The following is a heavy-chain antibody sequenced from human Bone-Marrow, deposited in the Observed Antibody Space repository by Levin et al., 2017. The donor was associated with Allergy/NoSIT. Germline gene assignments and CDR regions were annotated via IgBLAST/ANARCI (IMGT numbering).Heavy chain of an antibody. CDR3: ARASLSVGYCSGGRCQDLDY. D-gene: IGHD2-15*01. J-gene: IGHJ4*02. Sequence: LSLTCAASGFTFNSYSLNWVRQAPGKGLEWVSSISSSSTYKQYADSVMGRFTVSRDNAKNSLFLQMNSLRAEDTAVYYCARASLSVGYCSGGRCQDLDYWGQGTLVTVSS. CDR2: ISSSSTYK. V-gene: IGHV3-21*01. CDR1: GFTFNSYS.